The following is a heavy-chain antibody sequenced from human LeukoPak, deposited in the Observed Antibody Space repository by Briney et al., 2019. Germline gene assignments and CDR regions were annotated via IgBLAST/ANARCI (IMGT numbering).Heavy chain of an antibody. CDR3: ARGVRIADY. D-gene: IGHD6-13*01. J-gene: IGHJ4*02. V-gene: IGHV4-34*01. CDR1: GGSFSSYY. Sequence: SETLSLTCAVYGGSFSSYYWSWISQSPGRGLEWIGEINHSGSTYYNPSLKSRVTISEDTSKNQFSLKLSSVTAADAAVYYCARGVRIADYWGQGTLVTVSS. CDR2: INHSGST.